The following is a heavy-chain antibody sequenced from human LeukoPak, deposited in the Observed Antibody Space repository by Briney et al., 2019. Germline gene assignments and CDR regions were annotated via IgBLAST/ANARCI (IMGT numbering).Heavy chain of an antibody. CDR3: ARSPYSGYYFFDY. V-gene: IGHV4-59*08. CDR2: IYYSGST. J-gene: IGHJ4*02. D-gene: IGHD3-22*01. Sequence: SETLSLTCTVSGGSISTYYWSWIRQPPGKGLEWIGYIYYSGSTNYNPSLKSRVTISVDTSKNQFSLKLSSVTAADTAVYYCARSPYSGYYFFDYWGQGTLVTVSS. CDR1: GGSISTYY.